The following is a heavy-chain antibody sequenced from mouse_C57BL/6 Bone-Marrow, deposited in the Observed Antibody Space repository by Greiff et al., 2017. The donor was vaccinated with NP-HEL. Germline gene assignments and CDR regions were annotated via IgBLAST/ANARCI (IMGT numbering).Heavy chain of an antibody. V-gene: IGHV7-3*01. J-gene: IGHJ1*03. CDR2: IRNKANGYTT. Sequence: EVQLVESGGGLVQPGGSLSLSCAASGFTFTDYYMSWVRQPPGKALEWLGFIRNKANGYTTEYSASVKGRFTISRDNSQSILYLQMNALRAEDSATYYCARLFITTVVATGYFDVWGTGTTVTVSS. D-gene: IGHD1-1*01. CDR1: GFTFTDYY. CDR3: ARLFITTVVATGYFDV.